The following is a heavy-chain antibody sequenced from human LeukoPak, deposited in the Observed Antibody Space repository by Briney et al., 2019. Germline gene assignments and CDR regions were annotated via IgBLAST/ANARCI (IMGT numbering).Heavy chain of an antibody. CDR2: VYYSGST. J-gene: IGHJ4*02. CDR1: GDSISRYY. CDR3: ARIAAAGTGFDY. V-gene: IGHV4-59*01. D-gene: IGHD6-13*01. Sequence: SETLSLTCSVSGDSISRYYWTWIRQPPGKGLEWIGYVYYSGSTNYNPSLKTRVTISVDTPKNQFSLKLTSVTAADTAVYYCARIAAAGTGFDYWGQGTLVTVSS.